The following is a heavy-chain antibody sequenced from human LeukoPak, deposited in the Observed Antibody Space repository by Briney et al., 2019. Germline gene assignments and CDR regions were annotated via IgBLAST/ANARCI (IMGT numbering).Heavy chain of an antibody. CDR1: GFTFSSYA. J-gene: IGHJ3*02. CDR3: AKDLYSYGHTPAFDI. V-gene: IGHV3-23*01. CDR2: ISDSGGSR. Sequence: GGSLRLSCAASGFTFSSYAMSWVRQAPGKGLEWVSAISDSGGSRYYADSVKGRFTISRDNSKNTLYLQMNSLRAEDAAVYYCAKDLYSYGHTPAFDIWGQGTMATVSS. D-gene: IGHD5-18*01.